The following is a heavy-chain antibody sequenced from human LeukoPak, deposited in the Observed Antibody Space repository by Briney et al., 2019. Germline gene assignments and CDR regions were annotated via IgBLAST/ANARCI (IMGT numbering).Heavy chain of an antibody. CDR1: KFTITNNC. CDR2: IRYDGNDE. J-gene: IGHJ4*02. V-gene: IGHV3-30*02. CDR3: ARDGDRKD. Sequence: GGSLRLSCAASKFTITNNCRIWVRQAPGKGLEWVAFIRYDGNDEYFADSEKGRFSISRDNSKNTLYLQMNSLRAEDTAVYYCARDGDRKDWGQGTLVTVSS.